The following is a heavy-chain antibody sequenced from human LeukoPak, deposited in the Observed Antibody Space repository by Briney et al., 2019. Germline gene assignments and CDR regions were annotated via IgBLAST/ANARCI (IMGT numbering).Heavy chain of an antibody. Sequence: ASVKVSCKASGYTFTSYAMNWVRQAPGQGLEWMGWISAYNGNTNYAQKLQGRVTMTTDTSTSTAYMELRSLRSDDTAVYYCAREGGQWLQLDYWGQGTLVTVSS. CDR2: ISAYNGNT. V-gene: IGHV1-18*01. D-gene: IGHD5-24*01. CDR3: AREGGQWLQLDY. J-gene: IGHJ4*02. CDR1: GYTFTSYA.